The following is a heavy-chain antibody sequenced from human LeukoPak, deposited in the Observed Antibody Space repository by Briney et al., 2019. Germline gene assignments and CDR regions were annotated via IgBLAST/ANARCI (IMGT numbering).Heavy chain of an antibody. CDR2: INHSGST. J-gene: IGHJ5*02. V-gene: IGHV4-34*01. Sequence: SETLSLTCAVYGGSFSGCYWSWIRQPPGKGLEWIGEINHSGSTNYNPSLKSRVTISVDTSKNQFSLKLSSVTAADTAVYYCARETRTNYYGSGSYVSLFDPWGQGTLVTVSS. CDR1: GGSFSGCY. D-gene: IGHD3-10*01. CDR3: ARETRTNYYGSGSYVSLFDP.